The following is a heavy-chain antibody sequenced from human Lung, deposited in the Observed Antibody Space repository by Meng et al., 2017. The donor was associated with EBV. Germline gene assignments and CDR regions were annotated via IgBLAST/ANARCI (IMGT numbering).Heavy chain of an antibody. CDR3: AREWDTRWFDP. V-gene: IGHV4-31*03. D-gene: IGHD1-26*01. CDR1: GGSISSGGYY. CDR2: IYYSGDT. Sequence: QVQLQESGPGLVKPSQTLSLTCTVSGGSISSGGYYWSWIRHHPGKGLEWIGYIYYSGDTDYNPSLKSRVTISMDTSKNQFSLKLSSVTAADTAVYYCAREWDTRWFDPWGRGTLVTVSS. J-gene: IGHJ5*02.